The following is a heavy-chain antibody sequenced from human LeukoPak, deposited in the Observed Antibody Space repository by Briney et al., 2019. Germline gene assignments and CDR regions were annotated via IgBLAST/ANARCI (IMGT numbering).Heavy chain of an antibody. V-gene: IGHV3-23*01. CDR1: RFTFYTYA. CDR2: INAGGGNT. CDR3: AKDPHSFLSPVVVDFDQ. D-gene: IGHD2-15*01. J-gene: IGHJ4*02. Sequence: GGSLRLSCVASRFTFYTYAMSWVRQAPGKGLEWVSAINAGGGNTYYGDSVKGRFAVSRDNSKNTLYLQMNSLRAEDTAVYYCAKDPHSFLSPVVVDFDQWGQGTLVSVSS.